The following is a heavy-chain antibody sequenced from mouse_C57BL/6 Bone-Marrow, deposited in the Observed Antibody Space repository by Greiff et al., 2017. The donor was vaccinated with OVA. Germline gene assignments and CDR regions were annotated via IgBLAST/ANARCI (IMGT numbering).Heavy chain of an antibody. Sequence: QVQLQQSGAELVKPGASVKLSCKASGYTFTSYWMHWVKQRPGQGLEWIGMIHPNSGSTNYNEKFKSKATLTVDKSSSTAYMQLSSLTSEDSAVYYCARSWLLFYYAMDYWGQGTSVTVSS. CDR1: GYTFTSYW. CDR2: IHPNSGST. V-gene: IGHV1-64*01. D-gene: IGHD2-3*01. J-gene: IGHJ4*01. CDR3: ARSWLLFYYAMDY.